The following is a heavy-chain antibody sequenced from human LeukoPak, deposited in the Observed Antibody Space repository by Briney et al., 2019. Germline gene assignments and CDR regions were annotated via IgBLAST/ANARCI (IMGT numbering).Heavy chain of an antibody. V-gene: IGHV3-9*01. D-gene: IGHD3-3*01. CDR1: GFTFNNYA. Sequence: GGSLRLSCTASGFTFNNYAMHWVRQAPGQGLEWVSWISWNSGSISYADSVKGRFTISRDNAKTSLYLQMNSLRAEDTALDYCAKWSGDYYNHGAFDIWGQGKMVTVSS. J-gene: IGHJ3*02. CDR2: ISWNSGSI. CDR3: AKWSGDYYNHGAFDI.